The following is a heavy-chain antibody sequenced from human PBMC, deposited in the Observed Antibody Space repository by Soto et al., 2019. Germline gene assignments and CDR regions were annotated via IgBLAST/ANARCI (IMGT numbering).Heavy chain of an antibody. Sequence: ETRSRTCTVSGDSITSNSYFWAWIRQPPGQGLEWIGSIYYSGTTYYNPSLKSRFTISVDRSKNQFSLKLSSVTAADTAVYYCARFGAAAAHYDNWGRGVLVTVS. CDR1: GDSITSNSYF. CDR2: IYYSGTT. D-gene: IGHD6-13*01. V-gene: IGHV4-39*01. J-gene: IGHJ4*01. CDR3: ARFGAAAAHYDN.